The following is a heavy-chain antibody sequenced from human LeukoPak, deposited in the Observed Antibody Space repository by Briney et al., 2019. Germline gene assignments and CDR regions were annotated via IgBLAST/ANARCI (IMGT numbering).Heavy chain of an antibody. V-gene: IGHV3-21*01. CDR1: GFTVSSNY. D-gene: IGHD2-2*01. J-gene: IGHJ5*02. CDR2: ISTSSRYI. Sequence: PGGSLRLSCAASGFTVSSNYMNWVRQAPGKGLEWASSISTSSRYIYYKDSVRGRFTISRDDAKNSLYLEMNSLRAEDTAVYYCARADCSSSTCYLRRSWFDPWGQGTLVTVSS. CDR3: ARADCSSSTCYLRRSWFDP.